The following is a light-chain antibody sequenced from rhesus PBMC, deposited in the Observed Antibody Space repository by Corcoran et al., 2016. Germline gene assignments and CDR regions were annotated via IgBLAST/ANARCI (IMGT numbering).Light chain of an antibody. CDR2: DVS. CDR3: SSYAGSNTYI. J-gene: IGLJ1*01. CDR1: SSDIGGYNY. Sequence: QAALTQPPSVSGSPGQSVTISCTGTSSDIGGYNYVSWYQQHPGKAPKLMIYDVSKRPSGVSDRFSGSKSCNTASLTISGLQAEDEADYYGSSYAGSNTYIFGAGTRLTVL. V-gene: IGLV2-23*01.